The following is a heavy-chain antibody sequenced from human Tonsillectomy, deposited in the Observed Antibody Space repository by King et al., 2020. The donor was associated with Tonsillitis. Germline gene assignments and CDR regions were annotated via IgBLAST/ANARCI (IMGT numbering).Heavy chain of an antibody. CDR3: AKDLYPDTAMGTHYYYYYMDV. CDR2: ISGSGGST. D-gene: IGHD5-18*01. V-gene: IGHV3-23*04. J-gene: IGHJ6*03. CDR1: GFTFSSYA. Sequence: VQLVESGGGLVQPGGSLRLSCAASGFTFSSYAMSWVRQAPGKGLEWVSAISGSGGSTYYADSVKGRFTISRDNSKNTLYLQMNSLRAEDTAVYYCAKDLYPDTAMGTHYYYYYMDVWGKGTTVTVSS.